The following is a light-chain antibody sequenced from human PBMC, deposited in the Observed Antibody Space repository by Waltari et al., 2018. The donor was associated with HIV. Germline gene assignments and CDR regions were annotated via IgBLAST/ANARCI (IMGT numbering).Light chain of an antibody. Sequence: EIVLTQSPGTLSLSPGERADLSCRASQSVTSNYLAWYQQQPGRAPRLLISGASNRASGIPDRFSGSGAGTGFTLTISRLEPEDFAVYYCQQYGTSQWTFGRGTKVEI. CDR3: QQYGTSQWT. J-gene: IGKJ1*01. CDR2: GAS. V-gene: IGKV3-20*01. CDR1: QSVTSNY.